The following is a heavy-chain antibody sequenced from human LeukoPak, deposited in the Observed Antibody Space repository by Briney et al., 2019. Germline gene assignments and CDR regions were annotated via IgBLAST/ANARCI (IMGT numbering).Heavy chain of an antibody. D-gene: IGHD6-6*01. CDR2: IYYSGST. J-gene: IGHJ4*02. CDR3: AGAVGAARHFDY. V-gene: IGHV4-59*01. Sequence: QPSETLSLTCTVSGGSISPYYWSWIRQPPGKGLEWIGYIYYSGSTNYNPSLKSRVTISLDTSKNQFSLKLSSVTAADTAVYYCAGAVGAARHFDYWGQGTLVTVSS. CDR1: GGSISPYY.